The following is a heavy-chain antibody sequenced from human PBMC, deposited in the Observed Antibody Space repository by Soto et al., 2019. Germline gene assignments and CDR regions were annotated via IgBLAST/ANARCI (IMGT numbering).Heavy chain of an antibody. D-gene: IGHD3-9*01. CDR3: ARALYYDILTGYYDY. Sequence: ASVKVSCKASGYTFTSYAMHWVRQAPGQGLEWMGIINPSGGSTSYAQKFQGRVTMTRDTSTSTVYMELSSLRSEDTAVYYCARALYYDILTGYYDYWGQGTLVTVSS. CDR1: GYTFTSYA. CDR2: INPSGGST. V-gene: IGHV1-46*01. J-gene: IGHJ4*02.